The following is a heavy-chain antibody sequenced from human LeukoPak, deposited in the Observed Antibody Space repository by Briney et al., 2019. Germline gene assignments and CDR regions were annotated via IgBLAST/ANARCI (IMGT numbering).Heavy chain of an antibody. D-gene: IGHD2-8*02. CDR1: GFTFSSYE. CDR2: ISTSGSTI. J-gene: IGHJ5*02. V-gene: IGHV3-48*03. CDR3: ARDCSGGARGWFDP. Sequence: GGSLRLSCAASGFTFSSYEMNWVRQAPGKGLEWVSYISTSGSTIYYADSVKGRFTISRDNAKNSLYLQMNSLRADDTAVYYCARDCSGGARGWFDPWSQGTLVTVSS.